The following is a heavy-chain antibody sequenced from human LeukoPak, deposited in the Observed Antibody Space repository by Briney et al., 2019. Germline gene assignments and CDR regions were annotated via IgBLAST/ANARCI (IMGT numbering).Heavy chain of an antibody. CDR3: ARAPPYCGGDCSDWYFDL. D-gene: IGHD2-21*02. J-gene: IGHJ2*01. Sequence: PGGSLRLSCAAAGFIFSSYSMNWVRQAPGKGLEWVSSISRGSASIYYADSLKGRVTISRDNAKNSLSLQMNSLRVDDTAVYYCARAPPYCGGDCSDWYFDLWGRGTLVTVS. CDR2: ISRGSASI. CDR1: GFIFSSYS. V-gene: IGHV3-21*01.